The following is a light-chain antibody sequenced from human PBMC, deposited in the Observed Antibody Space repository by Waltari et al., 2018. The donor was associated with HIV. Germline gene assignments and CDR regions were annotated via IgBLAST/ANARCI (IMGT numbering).Light chain of an antibody. CDR1: NSNIGRYA. V-gene: IGLV1-44*01. Sequence: QSVLTQPPSASGAPGQRVPISCSGGNSNIGRYAVSWYQQLPGTAPKPLIYSNTQRPSGVPDRFSGSKSGTSASLAIGGLQSEDEADYYCAAWDDSLSGSVVFGGGTKLTVL. CDR2: SNT. CDR3: AAWDDSLSGSVV. J-gene: IGLJ2*01.